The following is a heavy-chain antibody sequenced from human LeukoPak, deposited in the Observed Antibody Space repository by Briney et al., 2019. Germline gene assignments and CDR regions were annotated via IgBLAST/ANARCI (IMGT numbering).Heavy chain of an antibody. CDR3: ARAMTRRDPYTLDY. CDR2: TRNKANSYTT. D-gene: IGHD2-21*02. Sequence: GGSLRLSCAASGFTFSDHYMDWVRQAPGKGLEWVGRTRNKANSYTTEYAASVKGRFTISRDDSKNSLYLQMNSQKTEDTAVYYCARAMTRRDPYTLDYWGQGTLVTVSS. CDR1: GFTFSDHY. V-gene: IGHV3-72*01. J-gene: IGHJ4*02.